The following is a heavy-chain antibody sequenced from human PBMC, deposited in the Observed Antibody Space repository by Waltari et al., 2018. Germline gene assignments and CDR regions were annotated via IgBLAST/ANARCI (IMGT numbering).Heavy chain of an antibody. V-gene: IGHV3-33*01. CDR3: ARHYCPSYTCAFGENWFDP. D-gene: IGHD3-16*01. CDR1: GHPFGRLG. Sequence: QVQLVESGVGVSQPGRSRRLPCAGPGHPFGRLGCPSLRQATGKRLEWVAIIWFDGSKQYYADSVKGRFTISRDNSKNTLYLQMNSLRAEDTAVYYCARHYCPSYTCAFGENWFDPWGQGTLVTVAS. CDR2: IWFDGSKQ. J-gene: IGHJ5*02.